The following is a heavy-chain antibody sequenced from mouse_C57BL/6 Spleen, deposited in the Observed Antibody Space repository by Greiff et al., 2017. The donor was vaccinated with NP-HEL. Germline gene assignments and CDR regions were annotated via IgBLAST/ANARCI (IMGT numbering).Heavy chain of an antibody. Sequence: VQVVESGPGLVQPSQSLSITCTVSGFSLTSYGVHWVRQSPGKGLEWLGVIWSGGSTDSNAAFISRLSISKDNSKSQVFFKMNSLQADETAIYDCARNSNWDEARDYWGQGTSVTVSS. CDR3: ARNSNWDEARDY. J-gene: IGHJ4*01. V-gene: IGHV2-2*01. CDR1: GFSLTSYG. D-gene: IGHD4-1*01. CDR2: IWSGGST.